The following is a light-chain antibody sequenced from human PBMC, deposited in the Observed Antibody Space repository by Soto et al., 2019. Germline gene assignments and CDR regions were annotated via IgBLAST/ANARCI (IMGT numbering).Light chain of an antibody. CDR2: AAS. CDR1: QSVRSAH. CDR3: QQYDNSPGM. J-gene: IGKJ1*01. Sequence: DIVLTQPPGTLSVSPGERATLSCRASQSVRSAHFAWYQQRPGRAPRLLIYAASTRATGIPDRFSGSGSGTDFSLTISRLEPEDFAVYYCQQYDNSPGMFGPGTKVEIK. V-gene: IGKV3-20*01.